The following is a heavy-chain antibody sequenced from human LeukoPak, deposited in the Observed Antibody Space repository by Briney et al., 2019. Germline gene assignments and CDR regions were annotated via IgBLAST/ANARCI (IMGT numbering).Heavy chain of an antibody. V-gene: IGHV4-38-2*02. J-gene: IGHJ4*02. CDR1: GYSLSSGYF. CDR3: ARDRRAVVGPAFDY. Sequence: SETLSLTCTVSGYSLSSGYFWGWIRPPPGKGLEWIGSIYHSGTTYYNPSLQSRVIISVDTPKNQFSLKLSSVTAADTAVYYCARDRRAVVGPAFDYWGQGTLVTVSS. D-gene: IGHD4-23*01. CDR2: IYHSGTT.